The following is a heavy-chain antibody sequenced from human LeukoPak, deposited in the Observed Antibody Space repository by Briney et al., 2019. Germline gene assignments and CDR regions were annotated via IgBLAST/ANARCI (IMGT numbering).Heavy chain of an antibody. J-gene: IGHJ4*02. CDR1: GYTFTAYG. Sequence: GASVKVSCKASGYTFTAYGISWVRQAPGQGLEWMGWISANNGNTNYAQKVQGRVTMTRDTSTSTAYTEPRSLRYDDTAVYYCSRDDGPFGGVRFDHWGQGTLVTVSS. V-gene: IGHV1-18*01. CDR3: SRDDGPFGGVRFDH. CDR2: ISANNGNT. D-gene: IGHD3-16*01.